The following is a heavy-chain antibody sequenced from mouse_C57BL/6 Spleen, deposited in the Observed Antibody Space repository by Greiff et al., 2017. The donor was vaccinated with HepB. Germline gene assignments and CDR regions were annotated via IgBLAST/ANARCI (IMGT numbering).Heavy chain of an antibody. CDR3: ARRGTAPWYFDV. Sequence: QVQLQQSGAELVKPGASVKMSCKASGYTFTSYWITWVKQRPGQGLEWIGDIYPGSGSTNYNEKFKSKATLTVDTSSSTAYMQLSSLTSEDSAVYSCARRGTAPWYFDVWGTGTTVTVSS. CDR2: IYPGSGST. V-gene: IGHV1-55*01. CDR1: GYTFTSYW. D-gene: IGHD1-2*01. J-gene: IGHJ1*03.